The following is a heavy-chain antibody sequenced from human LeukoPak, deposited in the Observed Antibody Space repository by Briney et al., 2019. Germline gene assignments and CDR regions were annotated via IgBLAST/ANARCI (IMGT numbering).Heavy chain of an antibody. D-gene: IGHD1-26*01. CDR1: GFTFSSYG. V-gene: IGHV3-30*18. CDR2: ISYDGSNK. J-gene: IGHJ4*02. CDR3: AKDRQGERLLPFDY. Sequence: GGSLRLSCAASGFTFSSYGMHWVRQAPGKGLEWVAVISYDGSNKYYADSVKGRFTISRDNSKNTLYLQMNSLRAEDTAVYYCAKDRQGERLLPFDYGGRGPGVTVSS.